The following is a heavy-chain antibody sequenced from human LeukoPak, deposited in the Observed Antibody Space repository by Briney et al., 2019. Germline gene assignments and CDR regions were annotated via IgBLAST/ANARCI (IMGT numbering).Heavy chain of an antibody. CDR3: ARDLYYDSSGYLAEYFQH. J-gene: IGHJ1*01. CDR2: IYTSGST. Sequence: SQTLSLTCTVSGGSISSGSYYWSWIRQPARKGLEWIGRIYTSGSTNYNPSLKGRVTISVDTSKNQFSLKLSSVTAADTAVYYCARDLYYDSSGYLAEYFQHWGQGTLVTVSS. V-gene: IGHV4-61*02. D-gene: IGHD3-22*01. CDR1: GGSISSGSYY.